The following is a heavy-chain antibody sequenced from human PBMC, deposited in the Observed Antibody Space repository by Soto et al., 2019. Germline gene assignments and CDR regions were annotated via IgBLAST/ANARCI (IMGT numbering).Heavy chain of an antibody. CDR2: INERGST. CDR1: GQSFSGHS. J-gene: IGHJ4*02. D-gene: IGHD1-1*01. V-gene: IGHV4-34*01. Sequence: QVQLQQWGAGLVKPSETLSLSCAVYGQSFSGHSWAWIRQSPGKGLEWIGEINERGSTYYNPSLKSLVNISADTSKHQFSLKLSSVSAADTAVYFCARGSGIVALPGELEDVNYDYWGQGTLVNVSS. CDR3: ARGSGIVALPGELEDVNYDY.